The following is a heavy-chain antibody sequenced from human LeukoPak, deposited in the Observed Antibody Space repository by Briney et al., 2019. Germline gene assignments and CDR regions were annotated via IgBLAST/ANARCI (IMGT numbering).Heavy chain of an antibody. D-gene: IGHD6-19*01. Sequence: GGSLRLSCAASGFTFSTYSMNWVRQAPGKGPEWVSSISSSSTYIYYADSVKGRFTVSRDNVKNSLYLQMNSLRAEDTAVYYCARDRAVLYWGQGTLVTVSS. CDR1: GFTFSTYS. V-gene: IGHV3-21*01. CDR2: ISSSSTYI. J-gene: IGHJ4*02. CDR3: ARDRAVLY.